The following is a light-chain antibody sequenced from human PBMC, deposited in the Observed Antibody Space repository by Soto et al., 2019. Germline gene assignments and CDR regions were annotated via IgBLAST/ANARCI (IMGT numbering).Light chain of an antibody. V-gene: IGKV1-9*01. CDR3: QQLNVYPRS. Sequence: IQLTQSPSSLSASVGDRVTITCRASLGISTYLAWYQQKPGSAPKLLIYAASTLQSGVPSRFSGSGSGTDFTLTINNLQPKDFATYYCQQLNVYPRSFGGVTKVAIK. J-gene: IGKJ4*01. CDR1: LGISTY. CDR2: AAS.